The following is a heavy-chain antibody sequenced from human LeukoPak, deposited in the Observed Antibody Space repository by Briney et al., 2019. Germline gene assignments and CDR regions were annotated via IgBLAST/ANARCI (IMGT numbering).Heavy chain of an antibody. Sequence: GGSLRLSCAASGFTFNEFGVHWVRQAPGQGLEWVALIWYDGSNKYYADSVKGRFTIFRDNSKNTLHLQMNSLRAEDTAVYYCARPLVGDALDYWGQGTLVTVSS. CDR3: ARPLVGDALDY. J-gene: IGHJ4*02. CDR2: IWYDGSNK. CDR1: GFTFNEFG. D-gene: IGHD1-26*01. V-gene: IGHV3-33*01.